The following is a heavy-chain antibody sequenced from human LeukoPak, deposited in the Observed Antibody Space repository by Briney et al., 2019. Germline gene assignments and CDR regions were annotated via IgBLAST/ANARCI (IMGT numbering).Heavy chain of an antibody. CDR3: ARDGRKWLRLSYYGMDV. CDR1: GGTFSSYA. Sequence: ASVKVSCKASGGTFSSYAISWVRQAPGQGLEWMGWISAYNGNTNYAQKLQGRVTMTTDTSTSTAYMELRSLRSDDTAVYYCARDGRKWLRLSYYGMDVWGQGTTVTVSS. D-gene: IGHD5-12*01. V-gene: IGHV1-18*01. J-gene: IGHJ6*02. CDR2: ISAYNGNT.